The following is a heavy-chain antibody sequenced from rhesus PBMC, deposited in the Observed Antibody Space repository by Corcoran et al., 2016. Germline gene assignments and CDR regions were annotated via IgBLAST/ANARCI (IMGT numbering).Heavy chain of an antibody. Sequence: EVQLVQSGAEVKRPGESLKISCRTSGYSFTSYWLSWVRQMPRTGLEWMGAIGPSDSESKYNPSFQCKVTISADKSITTAYLQWSRLKASDTATYYCAKGMGLAAAGPLDYWGQGVLVTVSS. CDR3: AKGMGLAAAGPLDY. CDR1: GYSFTSYW. V-gene: IGHV5-20*01. D-gene: IGHD6-25*01. J-gene: IGHJ4*01. CDR2: IGPSDSES.